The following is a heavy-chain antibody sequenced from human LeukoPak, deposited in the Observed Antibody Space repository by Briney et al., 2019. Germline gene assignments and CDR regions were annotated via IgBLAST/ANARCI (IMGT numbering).Heavy chain of an antibody. Sequence: SSETLSLTCTVSGGSISSYYWSWIRQPPGKGLEWIGYIYYSGSTNYNPSLKSRVTISVDTSKNQFSLKLSSVTAADTAVYYCASRYYYDSSGYQDYWGQGTLVTVSS. J-gene: IGHJ4*02. V-gene: IGHV4-59*12. CDR2: IYYSGST. CDR1: GGSISSYY. CDR3: ASRYYYDSSGYQDY. D-gene: IGHD3-22*01.